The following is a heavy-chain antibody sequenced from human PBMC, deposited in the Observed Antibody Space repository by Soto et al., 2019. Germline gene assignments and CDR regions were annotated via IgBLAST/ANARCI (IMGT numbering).Heavy chain of an antibody. CDR1: GFTFSRYA. CDR2: ISGSGGST. Sequence: SLRLCCAAAGFTFSRYAMSWVRQAPGKGLEWVSAISGSGGSTYYADSVKGRFTISRDNSKNTLYLQMNSLRAEDTAVYYCAKGDILTGYHASYFDYWGQGSLVTISS. J-gene: IGHJ4*02. CDR3: AKGDILTGYHASYFDY. V-gene: IGHV3-23*01. D-gene: IGHD3-9*01.